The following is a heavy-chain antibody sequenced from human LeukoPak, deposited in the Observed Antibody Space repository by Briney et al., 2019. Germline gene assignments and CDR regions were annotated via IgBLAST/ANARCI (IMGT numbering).Heavy chain of an antibody. D-gene: IGHD3-9*01. CDR1: GFSLRTTGVG. V-gene: IGHV2-5*02. J-gene: IGHJ4*02. CDR3: AHRSYDILARY. CDR2: IYWDDDK. Sequence: SGPTLVKPTQTLTLTCSFSGFSLRTTGVGVGWIRQPPGKALEWLALIYWDDDKRYSPSLKSRLTITQDTPKNQVVLTMTNIDPVDTATYYCAHRSYDILARYWGQGTLVTVSS.